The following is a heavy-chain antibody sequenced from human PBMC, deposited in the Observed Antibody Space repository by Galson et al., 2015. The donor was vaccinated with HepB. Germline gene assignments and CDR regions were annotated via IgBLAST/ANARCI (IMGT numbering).Heavy chain of an antibody. J-gene: IGHJ6*02. D-gene: IGHD2-15*01. CDR2: IIPILGIA. V-gene: IGHV1-69*02. CDR3: ARGCGAGVCGSSWAPSTGYYYYGMDV. Sequence: SVKVSCKASGGTFSSYTISWVRQAPGQGLEWMGRIIPILGIANYAQKFQGRVTITADKSTSTAYMELSSLRSEDTAVYYCARGCGAGVCGSSWAPSTGYYYYGMDVWGQGTTVTVSS. CDR1: GGTFSSYT.